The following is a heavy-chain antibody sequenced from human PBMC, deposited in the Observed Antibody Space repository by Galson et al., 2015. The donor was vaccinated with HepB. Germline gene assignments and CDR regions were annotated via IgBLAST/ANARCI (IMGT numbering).Heavy chain of an antibody. CDR3: AREMAWNDGNSPYNWFDP. CDR1: GYTFTSYA. J-gene: IGHJ5*02. D-gene: IGHD1-1*01. Sequence: SVKVSCKASGYTFTSYAMHWVRQAPGQRLEWMGWINAGNGNTKYSQKFQGRVTITRDTSASTAYMELSSLRSEDTAVYYCAREMAWNDGNSPYNWFDPWGQGTLVTVSS. V-gene: IGHV1-3*01. CDR2: INAGNGNT.